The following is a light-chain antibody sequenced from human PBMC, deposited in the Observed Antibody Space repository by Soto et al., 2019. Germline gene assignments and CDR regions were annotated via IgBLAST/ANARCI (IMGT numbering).Light chain of an antibody. CDR1: QDISTL. V-gene: IGKV1D-12*01. CDR3: QQADSFPLT. J-gene: IGKJ4*01. CDR2: GAS. Sequence: DIQMTQSPSSVSASIGDTVTITCRTRQDISTLLAWYQQKTGKAPKLLIYGASTLESGVPSRFSGRGSGTDFTLTISSLQPEDFATYFCQQADSFPLTFGAGTKVDIK.